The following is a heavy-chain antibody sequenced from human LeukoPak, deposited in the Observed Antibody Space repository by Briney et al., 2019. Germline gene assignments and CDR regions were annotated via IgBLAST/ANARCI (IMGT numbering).Heavy chain of an antibody. D-gene: IGHD3-3*01. Sequence: PSETLSLTCTVSGGSISSYYWSWIRQPPGKGLEWIGYIYYSGSTNYNPSLKSRVTISVDTSKNQFSLELSSVTAADTAVYYCARIRFLEWFGWFDPWGQGTLVTVSS. J-gene: IGHJ5*02. CDR2: IYYSGST. CDR1: GGSISSYY. V-gene: IGHV4-59*01. CDR3: ARIRFLEWFGWFDP.